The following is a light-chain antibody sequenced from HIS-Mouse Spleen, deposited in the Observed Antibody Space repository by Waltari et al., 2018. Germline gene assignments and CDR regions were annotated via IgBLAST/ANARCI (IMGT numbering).Light chain of an antibody. J-gene: IGLJ2*01. Sequence: SYELTQPPSVSVSPGQTASITCPGDKLGDKYACWYQQKPGQSPVLVIYQVSKRPPGIPERFSGSNSGNTATLTISGTQAMDEADYYCQAWDSSTVVFGGGTKLTVL. CDR1: KLGDKY. CDR2: QVS. CDR3: QAWDSSTVV. V-gene: IGLV3-1*01.